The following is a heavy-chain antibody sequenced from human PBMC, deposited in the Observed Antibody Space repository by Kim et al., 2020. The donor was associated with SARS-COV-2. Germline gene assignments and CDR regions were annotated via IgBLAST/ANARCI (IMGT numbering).Heavy chain of an antibody. J-gene: IGHJ6*02. V-gene: IGHV3-23*01. CDR1: GFTFSNYG. CDR2: ISGNGVHT. D-gene: IGHD3-3*01. Sequence: GGSLRLSCAASGFTFSNYGANWVRQTPEQGLEWVSAISGNGVHTYYADSVKGRFIISRDNSKNTLYLHMDGLRAEDTAIYFCVKAIFGRCQTPGYYYFAMDLWARGTTLTVSS. CDR3: VKAIFGRCQTPGYYYFAMDL.